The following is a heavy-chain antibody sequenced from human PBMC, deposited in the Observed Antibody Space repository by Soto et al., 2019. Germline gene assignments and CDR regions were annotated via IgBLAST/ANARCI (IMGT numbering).Heavy chain of an antibody. V-gene: IGHV1-2*02. J-gene: IGHJ4*02. CDR3: VRDIVAASHCDS. CDR1: GYSFTDYY. Sequence: QVQLVQSGAEVKKPGASVKVSCKASGYSFTDYYMHWGRQAPGQGLEWMGWINPNTGGTHYAQNFEGRVTMTRDTSIRTAYMELGSLKSDDTAVYYCVRDIVAASHCDSWGQGTLVTVSS. D-gene: IGHD5-12*01. CDR2: INPNTGGT.